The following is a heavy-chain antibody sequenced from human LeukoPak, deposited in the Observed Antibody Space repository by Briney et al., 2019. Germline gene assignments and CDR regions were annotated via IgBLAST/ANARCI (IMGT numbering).Heavy chain of an antibody. Sequence: ASVKVSCKASGYTFTSYYMHWVRQAPGQGPEWMGIINPSGGSTNYAQKFQGRVTITADKSTSTAYMELSSLRSEDTAVYYCAREGYCSSTSCYPGYFQHWGQGTLVTVSS. V-gene: IGHV1-46*01. CDR1: GYTFTSYY. CDR3: AREGYCSSTSCYPGYFQH. J-gene: IGHJ1*01. D-gene: IGHD2-2*01. CDR2: INPSGGST.